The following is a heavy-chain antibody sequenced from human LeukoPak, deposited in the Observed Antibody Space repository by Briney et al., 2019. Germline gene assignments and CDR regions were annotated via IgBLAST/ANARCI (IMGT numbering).Heavy chain of an antibody. CDR3: ARAASGSGWYGGDY. Sequence: ASVKVSCKASGYTFTSSVISWVRQAPGQGLEWMGWISAYNGNTNYEQKLQSRVTVTTDTSTSTVYMELRSLRSDDTAVYYCARAASGSGWYGGDYWGQGTLVTVPS. D-gene: IGHD6-19*01. CDR1: GYTFTSSV. J-gene: IGHJ4*02. V-gene: IGHV1-18*01. CDR2: ISAYNGNT.